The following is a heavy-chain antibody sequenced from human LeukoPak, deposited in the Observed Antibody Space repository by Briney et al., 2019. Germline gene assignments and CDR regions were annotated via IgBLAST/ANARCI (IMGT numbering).Heavy chain of an antibody. CDR1: GYSISSGYY. D-gene: IGHD6-6*01. CDR3: ARRAPSPYYMTS. J-gene: IGHJ6*03. V-gene: IGHV4-38-2*01. Sequence: SETLSLTCAVSGYSISSGYYWGWTRQPPGKGLEWIGSIYHSGSTYYNPSLKSRVTISVDTSKNQFSLKLSSVTAADTAVYYCARRAPSPYYMTSGAKGPRSPSP. CDR2: IYHSGST.